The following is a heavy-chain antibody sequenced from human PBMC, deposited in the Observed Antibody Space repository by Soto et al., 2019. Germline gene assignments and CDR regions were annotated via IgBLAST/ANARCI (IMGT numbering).Heavy chain of an antibody. CDR2: VYYSGST. J-gene: IGHJ4*02. CDR1: GGSVSSGSYY. D-gene: IGHD4-17*01. V-gene: IGHV4-61*01. CDR3: ASTVTTSTFDY. Sequence: PSETLSLTCPVSGGSVSSGSYYWSWIRQPPGKGLEWIGYVYYSGSTNYNPSLKSRVTISVDTSKNQFSLKLSSVTAADTAVYYCASTVTTSTFDYWGQGTLVTVSS.